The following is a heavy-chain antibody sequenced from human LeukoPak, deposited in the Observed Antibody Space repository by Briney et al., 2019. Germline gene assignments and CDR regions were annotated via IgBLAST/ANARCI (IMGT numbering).Heavy chain of an antibody. Sequence: ASVKVSCKASGYTFTSYGISWVRQAPGQGLEWMGWISAYNGNTNYAQKLQGRVTMTTDTSTTTAYMELRSLRYDDTAVYYCAKVPYGAGKYPYFDYWGQGSLVTVSS. CDR2: ISAYNGNT. J-gene: IGHJ4*02. D-gene: IGHD3-10*01. CDR3: AKVPYGAGKYPYFDY. V-gene: IGHV1-18*01. CDR1: GYTFTSYG.